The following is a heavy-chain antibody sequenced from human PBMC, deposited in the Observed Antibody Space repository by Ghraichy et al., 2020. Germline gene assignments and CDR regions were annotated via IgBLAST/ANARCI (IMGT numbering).Heavy chain of an antibody. D-gene: IGHD6-13*01. CDR1: GFTFSSYW. V-gene: IGHV3-7*01. CDR2: IKQDGSEK. Sequence: GESLNISCAASGFTFSSYWMSWVRQAPGKGLEWVANIKQDGSEKYYVDSVKGRFTISRDNAKNSLYLQMNSLRAEDTAVYYCARGGRYSSSWYEEGMVDYWGQGTLVTVSS. CDR3: ARGGRYSSSWYEEGMVDY. J-gene: IGHJ4*02.